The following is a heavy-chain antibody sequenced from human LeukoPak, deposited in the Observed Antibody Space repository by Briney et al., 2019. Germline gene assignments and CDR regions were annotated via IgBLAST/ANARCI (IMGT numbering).Heavy chain of an antibody. CDR1: GFTFTSSD. J-gene: IGHJ4*02. V-gene: IGHV3-66*01. Sequence: GGSLRLSCAASGFTFTSSDMTWVRQSPGEGLEWVSLIYSGGDTYYADSAKGRFTISRDNSKNTLYLQMNSLRDEDTAVYFCAKWGGYGYGIDFWGQGTLVTVSS. D-gene: IGHD5-18*01. CDR2: IYSGGDT. CDR3: AKWGGYGYGIDF.